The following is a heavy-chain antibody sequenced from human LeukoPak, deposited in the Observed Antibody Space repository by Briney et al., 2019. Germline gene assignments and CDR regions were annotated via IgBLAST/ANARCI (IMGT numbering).Heavy chain of an antibody. Sequence: GGSLRLSCAASGFTFSSYAMSWVRQAPGKGLEWVSAISGSGGSTYYASSVKDRFPISRDNSNRTLHRQMIRFGGEDTAVYYCAKGYSNQYWGQGTLVTVSS. CDR3: AKGYSNQY. V-gene: IGHV3-23*01. CDR2: ISGSGGST. D-gene: IGHD4-11*01. J-gene: IGHJ4*02. CDR1: GFTFSSYA.